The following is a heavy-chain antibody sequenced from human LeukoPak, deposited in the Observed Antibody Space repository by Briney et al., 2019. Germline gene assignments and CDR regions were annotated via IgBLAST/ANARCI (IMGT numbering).Heavy chain of an antibody. J-gene: IGHJ4*02. V-gene: IGHV3-7*01. D-gene: IGHD3-22*01. Sequence: GGSLRLSCAASGFSFISYGMHWVRQAPGKGLEWVGNIKQDGSERNYVDSVKGRFTISRDNAKKSLYLQMNSLRAEDTAVYYCARDWGAYYHFFDYWGQGTLVTVSS. CDR1: GFSFISYG. CDR3: ARDWGAYYHFFDY. CDR2: IKQDGSER.